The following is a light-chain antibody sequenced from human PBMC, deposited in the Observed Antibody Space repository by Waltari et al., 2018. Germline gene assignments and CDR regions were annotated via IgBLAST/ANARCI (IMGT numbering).Light chain of an antibody. CDR1: QIIVHNSNNKTY. CDR3: QQYYSSPQT. Sequence: DIVMTQSTDSLAVSLGERATIHCKASQIIVHNSNNKTYLPWYQQKSGQPPKVLIYWASTRDFGVPDRFSGSGSATDFTLTISSLQAEDVAVYYWQQYYSSPQTFGQGTKVEIK. J-gene: IGKJ1*01. CDR2: WAS. V-gene: IGKV4-1*01.